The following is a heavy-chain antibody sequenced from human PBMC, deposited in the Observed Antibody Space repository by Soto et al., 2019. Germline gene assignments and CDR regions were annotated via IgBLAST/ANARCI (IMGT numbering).Heavy chain of an antibody. CDR3: ARIGYCSGGSCYPVWWFDP. J-gene: IGHJ5*02. Sequence: GASVKVSCKASGHTFTSYGISWVRQAPGQGLEWMGWISAYNGNTNYAQKLQGRVTMTTDTSTSTAYMELRSLRSDDTAVYYCARIGYCSGGSCYPVWWFDPWGQGTLVTVSS. CDR1: GHTFTSYG. V-gene: IGHV1-18*01. CDR2: ISAYNGNT. D-gene: IGHD2-15*01.